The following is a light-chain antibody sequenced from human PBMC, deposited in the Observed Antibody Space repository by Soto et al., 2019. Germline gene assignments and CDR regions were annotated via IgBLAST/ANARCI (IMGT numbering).Light chain of an antibody. J-gene: IGLJ3*02. V-gene: IGLV1-44*01. CDR1: SSNIGSNT. CDR3: AAWDDSLSGWV. Sequence: QLVLTQPPSASGTPGQRVTISCSGSSSNIGSNTVNWYQQLPGTAPKLLIYSNNQRPSGVPDRFSGSKSGTSASLALSGLQSEDEADYYCAAWDDSLSGWVFGGGTKLTVL. CDR2: SNN.